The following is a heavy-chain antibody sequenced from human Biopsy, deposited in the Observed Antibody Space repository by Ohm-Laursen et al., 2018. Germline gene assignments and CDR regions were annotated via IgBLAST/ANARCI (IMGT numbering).Heavy chain of an antibody. Sequence: SVKVSCKVSGYTFYSYGITWVRQAPGQGLEWMGWITADNTNSAQKFQGRLTMTTDISTSTAYMDLKGLRSDDTAIYYCARVPAYPQSDGYFGLDVWGQGTTINV. CDR3: ARVPAYPQSDGYFGLDV. V-gene: IGHV1-18*01. CDR1: GYTFYSYG. CDR2: ITADNT. J-gene: IGHJ6*02. D-gene: IGHD3-22*01.